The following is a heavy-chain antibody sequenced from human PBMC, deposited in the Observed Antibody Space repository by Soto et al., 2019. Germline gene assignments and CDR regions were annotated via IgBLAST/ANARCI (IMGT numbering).Heavy chain of an antibody. Sequence: SETLSLTCAVSGYSVSDSNWWGWIRQPPGKGLEWMGHIYNSGSTYYKSSLKGRVTMSIDTSKNQFSLRLYSVTAVDTAVYYCARKYGIPVAGTFDYWGQGILVTVSS. V-gene: IGHV4-28*01. D-gene: IGHD6-19*01. CDR2: IYNSGST. CDR1: GYSVSDSNW. J-gene: IGHJ4*02. CDR3: ARKYGIPVAGTFDY.